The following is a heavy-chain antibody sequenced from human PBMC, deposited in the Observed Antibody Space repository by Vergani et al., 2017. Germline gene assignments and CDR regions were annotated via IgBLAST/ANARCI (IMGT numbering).Heavy chain of an antibody. D-gene: IGHD3-9*01. J-gene: IGHJ4*02. CDR2: IYRTGRT. CDR1: GFSIDNGYY. Sequence: QVQLQESGPGLVKPSQTLSLTCAVSGFSIDNGYYWDWIRQPPGKGLEWIGSIYRTGRTHFNPSLKSRVTISVDTSKHHFSLRLNSLTAADTAVYYCARRSGIVYDIFSGTQYFFDFWGQGTLVTVSS. CDR3: ARRSGIVYDIFSGTQYFFDF. V-gene: IGHV4-38-2*01.